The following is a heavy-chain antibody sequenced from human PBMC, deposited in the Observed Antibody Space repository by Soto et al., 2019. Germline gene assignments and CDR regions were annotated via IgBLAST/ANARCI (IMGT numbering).Heavy chain of an antibody. D-gene: IGHD5-12*01. CDR2: TYYSGST. CDR3: ANNYDLAWFDP. CDR1: GGSISSGGYY. J-gene: IGHJ5*02. Sequence: PSETLSLTCTVSGGSISSGGYYWSWIRQHPGKGMEWIGYTYYSGSTYYNPPLKSRVTISVNTSKNQFSLKLSSVTAADTAVYHGANNYDLAWFDPWGQGTLVTVSS. V-gene: IGHV4-31*03.